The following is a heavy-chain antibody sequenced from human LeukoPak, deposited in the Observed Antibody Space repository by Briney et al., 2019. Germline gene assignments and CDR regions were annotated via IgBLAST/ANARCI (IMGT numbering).Heavy chain of an antibody. D-gene: IGHD2-2*02. V-gene: IGHV3-21*01. CDR1: GFTFSSYS. J-gene: IGHJ6*02. Sequence: PGGSLRLSCAASGFTFSSYSMNWVRQAPGKGLEWVSSISSSSSYIYYADSVKGRFTISRDNAKNSLYLQMNSLRAEDTAVYYCARDYCSSTSCYIGYYYGMDVWGQGTTVTVSS. CDR3: ARDYCSSTSCYIGYYYGMDV. CDR2: ISSSSSYI.